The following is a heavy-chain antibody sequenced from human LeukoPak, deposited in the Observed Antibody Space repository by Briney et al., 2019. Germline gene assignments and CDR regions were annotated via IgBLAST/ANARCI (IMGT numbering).Heavy chain of an antibody. D-gene: IGHD3-16*01. CDR1: GFTFSSYW. Sequence: GGSLRLSCVVSGFTFSSYWMSWVRQAPGKGLEWVANIKQDGSEKKYVDSVKGRFTISRDNAKNSLYLQMNSLRAEDTAVYYCARDPDDYGWGTFDYWGQGTLVTVSS. J-gene: IGHJ4*02. CDR2: IKQDGSEK. CDR3: ARDPDDYGWGTFDY. V-gene: IGHV3-7*01.